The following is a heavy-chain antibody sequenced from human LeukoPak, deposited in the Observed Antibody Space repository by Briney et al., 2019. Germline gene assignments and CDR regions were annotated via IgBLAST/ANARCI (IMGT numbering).Heavy chain of an antibody. CDR2: INHSGST. CDR1: GGSFSGYY. V-gene: IGHV4-34*01. D-gene: IGHD3-10*01. CDR3: ARGQIWFGDPRGY. J-gene: IGHJ4*02. Sequence: SETLSLTCAVYGGSFSGYYWSWIRQPPGKGLEWIEEINHSGSTNYNPSLKSRVTISVDTSKNQFSLKLSSVTAADTAVYYCARGQIWFGDPRGYWGQGTLVTVSS.